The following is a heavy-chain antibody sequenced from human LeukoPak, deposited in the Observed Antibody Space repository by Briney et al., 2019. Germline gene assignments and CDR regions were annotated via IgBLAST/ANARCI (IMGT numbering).Heavy chain of an antibody. CDR2: ISSSSSTI. CDR1: GFTFSSYS. Sequence: PGGSLRLSCAASGFTFSSYSMNWVRQAPGKGLEWVSYISSSSSTIYYADSVKGRFTISRDNAKNSLYLQMNSLRAEDTAVYYCARSSSSSWSPDYYYYYMDVWGKGTTVNGS. V-gene: IGHV3-48*01. CDR3: ARSSSSSWSPDYYYYYMDV. J-gene: IGHJ6*03. D-gene: IGHD6-13*01.